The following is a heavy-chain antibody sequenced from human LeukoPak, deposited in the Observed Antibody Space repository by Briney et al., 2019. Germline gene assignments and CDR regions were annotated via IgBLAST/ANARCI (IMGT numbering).Heavy chain of an antibody. CDR1: GFAFSAYW. J-gene: IGHJ4*02. CDR2: TNSDGSST. D-gene: IGHD6-13*01. V-gene: IGHV3-74*01. CDR3: ARERWSWSRDRSFQEYYFDC. Sequence: GGSLRLSCAASGFAFSAYWMHWVRQAPGKGLVWVSRTNSDGSSTTYADSVKGRFAISRDNAKNTLYLQMSGLRVEDTAVYYCARERWSWSRDRSFQEYYFDCWGQGTLVTVSS.